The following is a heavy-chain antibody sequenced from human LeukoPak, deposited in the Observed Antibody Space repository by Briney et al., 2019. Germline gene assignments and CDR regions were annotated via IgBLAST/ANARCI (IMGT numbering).Heavy chain of an antibody. CDR1: GFTLGSHD. Sequence: GGSLRLSCTASGFTLGSHDMHWVRQTTGEGLEWVAAIASGFQTFYAGSVKGRFTVSREDAKNSLYLQTNSLRAGDTAVYYCVREARGYHYTYFDYWGQGTLVTVSS. J-gene: IGHJ4*02. CDR3: VREARGYHYTYFDY. V-gene: IGHV3-13*01. CDR2: IASGFQT. D-gene: IGHD5-18*01.